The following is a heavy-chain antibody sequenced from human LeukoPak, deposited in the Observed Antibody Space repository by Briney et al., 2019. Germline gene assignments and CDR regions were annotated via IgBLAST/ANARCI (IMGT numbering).Heavy chain of an antibody. CDR1: EFTFSSYW. CDR2: IKQDGSEK. CDR3: AREDPGGAFDI. Sequence: SGGSLRLSCAASEFTFSSYWMSWVRQAPGKGLEWVANIKQDGSEKYYVDSVKGRFTISRDNAKNSLYLQMNSLRAEDTAVYYCAREDPGGAFDIWGQGTMVTVSS. V-gene: IGHV3-7*01. J-gene: IGHJ3*02. D-gene: IGHD3-10*01.